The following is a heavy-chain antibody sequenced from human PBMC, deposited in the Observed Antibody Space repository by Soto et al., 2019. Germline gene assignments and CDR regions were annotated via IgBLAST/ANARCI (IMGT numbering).Heavy chain of an antibody. D-gene: IGHD6-13*01. CDR3: ARRGSWYYYYGMDV. V-gene: IGHV3-74*01. CDR2: INSDGSST. J-gene: IGHJ6*02. CDR1: GFTFSSYW. Sequence: EVQLVESGGGLVQPGGSLRLSCAASGFTFSSYWMHWVRQAPGKGLVWVSRINSDGSSTSYADSVKGRFTISRDNAKNTLYLQMNTLRAEDTAVYYCARRGSWYYYYGMDVWGQGTTVTVSS.